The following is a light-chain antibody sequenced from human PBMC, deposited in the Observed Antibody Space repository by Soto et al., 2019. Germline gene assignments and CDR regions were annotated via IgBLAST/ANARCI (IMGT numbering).Light chain of an antibody. CDR3: QTLGTGIQV. Sequence: QLVLTQSPSASASLGASVKLTCTLSSGHSSYAIAWHQQQPEKDPLYLMKLNSDGSHSKGDGIPDRFSGSSSGAERYLTISSLQSEDEAYYDCQTLGTGIQVFGGGTKLTVL. V-gene: IGLV4-69*01. CDR1: SGHSSYA. CDR2: LNSDGSH. J-gene: IGLJ2*01.